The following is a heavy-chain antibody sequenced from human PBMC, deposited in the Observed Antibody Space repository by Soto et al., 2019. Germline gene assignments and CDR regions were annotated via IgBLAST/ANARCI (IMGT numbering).Heavy chain of an antibody. Sequence: QVQLVQSGAEVKKPGSSVKVSCKASGGTFRSNGISWVRQAPGQGLEWLGGIIPIGHTASYAPTFRGRVTITADESTTTASMELRSLRPDGTAVYYCAMITMIHSFDTWGQGTLVTVSS. CDR1: GGTFRSNG. CDR3: AMITMIHSFDT. D-gene: IGHD3-22*01. J-gene: IGHJ5*02. CDR2: IIPIGHTA. V-gene: IGHV1-69*01.